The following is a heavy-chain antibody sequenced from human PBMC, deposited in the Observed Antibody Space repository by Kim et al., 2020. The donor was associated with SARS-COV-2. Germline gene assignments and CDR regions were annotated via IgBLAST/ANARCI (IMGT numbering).Heavy chain of an antibody. CDR1: GFTFSSYA. CDR3: ARDGREWELLRGYFDY. J-gene: IGHJ4*02. D-gene: IGHD1-26*01. CDR2: ISYDGSNK. Sequence: GGSLRLSCAASGFTFSSYAMHWVRQAPGKGLEWVAVISYDGSNKYYVDSVKGRFTISRDNSKNTLYLQMNSLRAEDTAVYYCARDGREWELLRGYFDYWGQGTLVTVSS. V-gene: IGHV3-30*04.